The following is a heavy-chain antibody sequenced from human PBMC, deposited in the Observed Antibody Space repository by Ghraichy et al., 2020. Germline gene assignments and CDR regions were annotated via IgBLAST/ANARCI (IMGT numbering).Heavy chain of an antibody. Sequence: LNISCAASGFTFSSYAMHWVRQAPGKGLEWVAVISYDGSNKYYADSVKGRFTISRDNSKNTLYLQMNSLRAEDTAVYYCARDGSGGMATIWWGQGTLVTVSS. CDR1: GFTFSSYA. CDR2: ISYDGSNK. CDR3: ARDGSGGMATIW. D-gene: IGHD5-24*01. V-gene: IGHV3-30*04. J-gene: IGHJ4*02.